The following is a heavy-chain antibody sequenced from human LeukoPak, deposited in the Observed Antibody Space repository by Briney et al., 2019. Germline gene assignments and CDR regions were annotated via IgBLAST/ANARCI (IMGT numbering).Heavy chain of an antibody. CDR3: AKKVAGVGWFDP. CDR1: RYSVNNNDW. Sequence: ASDTLSLTCDVYRYSVNNNDWWGWIRQPPGKGLEWIGYIYHNGDTYYSPSLKSRITLSVDTSKNQLSLRLTSVTAMDAAVYYCAKKVAGVGWFDPWGQGTLVTVSS. D-gene: IGHD7-27*01. J-gene: IGHJ5*02. CDR2: IYHNGDT. V-gene: IGHV4-28*01.